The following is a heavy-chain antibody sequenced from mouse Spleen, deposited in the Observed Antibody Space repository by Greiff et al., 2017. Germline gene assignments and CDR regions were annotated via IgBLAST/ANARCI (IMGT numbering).Heavy chain of an antibody. J-gene: IGHJ4*01. CDR3: ARSALRLRDYAMDY. V-gene: IGHV1-4*02. CDR2: INPSSGYT. Sequence: QVQLQQSAAELARPGASVKMSCKASGYTFTSYTMHWVKQRHGQGLEWIGYINPSSGYTEYNQKFKDKTTLTADKSSSTAYMQLSSLTSEDSAVYYCARSALRLRDYAMDYWGQGTSVTVSS. CDR1: GYTFTSYT. D-gene: IGHD1-2*01.